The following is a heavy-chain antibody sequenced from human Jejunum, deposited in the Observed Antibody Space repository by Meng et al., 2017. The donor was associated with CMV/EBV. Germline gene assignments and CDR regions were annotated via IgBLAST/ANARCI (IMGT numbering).Heavy chain of an antibody. D-gene: IGHD2-2*02. CDR2: ICGSGDNI. J-gene: IGHJ5*02. CDR3: ARGLMGCTSTSCYSGWFDP. CDR1: S. Sequence: SMNRGRQAPGKGLGWVPSICGSGDNIKYADSVKGRFTISKSNAKNSLFLQMNSLRAEDTAVYYCARGLMGCTSTSCYSGWFDPWGQGTLVTVSS. V-gene: IGHV3-21*01.